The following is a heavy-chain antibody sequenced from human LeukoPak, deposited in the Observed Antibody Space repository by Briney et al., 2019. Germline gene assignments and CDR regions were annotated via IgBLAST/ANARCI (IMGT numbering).Heavy chain of an antibody. Sequence: SETLSLTCSVSGGSISSGGYYWSWIRQHPGKGLEWIGYIYYSGSTYYNPSLKSRVTISVDTSKNQFSLKLSSVTAADTAVYYCARHDHYDFWSGYPATFDYWGQGTLVTGSS. D-gene: IGHD3-3*01. CDR3: ARHDHYDFWSGYPATFDY. V-gene: IGHV4-39*01. J-gene: IGHJ4*02. CDR2: IYYSGST. CDR1: GGSISSGGYY.